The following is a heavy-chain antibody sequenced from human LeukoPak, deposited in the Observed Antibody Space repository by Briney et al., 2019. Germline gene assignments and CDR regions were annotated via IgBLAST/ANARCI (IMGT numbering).Heavy chain of an antibody. CDR1: GFTFSSYA. CDR3: ANIGYSSSWTRGDDAFDI. Sequence: GGSLRLSCAASGFTFSSYAMSWVRQAPGKGLEWVSAISGSGGSTYYADSVKGRFTISRDNSKNTLYLQMNSLRAEDTAVYYCANIGYSSSWTRGDDAFDIWGQGTMVTVSS. D-gene: IGHD6-13*01. V-gene: IGHV3-23*01. CDR2: ISGSGGST. J-gene: IGHJ3*02.